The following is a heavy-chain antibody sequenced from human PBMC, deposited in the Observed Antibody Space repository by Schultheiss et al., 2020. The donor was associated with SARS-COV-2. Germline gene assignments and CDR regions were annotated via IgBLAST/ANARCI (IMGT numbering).Heavy chain of an antibody. Sequence: SETLSLTCTVSGGSISSYYWSWIRQPPGKGLEWIGSIYYSGSTYYNPSLKSRVTISVDTSKNQFSLKLSSVTAADTAVYYCARVESSGYPYYYYYYMDVWGKGTTVTVSS. CDR1: GGSISSYY. CDR2: IYYSGST. J-gene: IGHJ6*03. D-gene: IGHD3-3*01. CDR3: ARVESSGYPYYYYYYMDV. V-gene: IGHV4-39*07.